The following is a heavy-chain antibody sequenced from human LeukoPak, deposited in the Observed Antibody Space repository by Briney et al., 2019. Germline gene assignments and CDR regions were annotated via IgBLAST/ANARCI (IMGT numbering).Heavy chain of an antibody. V-gene: IGHV3-66*01. CDR1: GFTFSSSY. J-gene: IGHJ4*02. CDR3: ARAPYSSSWYFDY. D-gene: IGHD6-13*01. CDR2: IYSGGST. Sequence: GGSLRLSCAASGFTFSSSYMTWVRQAPGKGLEWVSVIYSGGSTHYAGSVKGRFTISRDISKNTVYLQMNSLRAEDTAVYYCARAPYSSSWYFDYWGQGTLVTVSS.